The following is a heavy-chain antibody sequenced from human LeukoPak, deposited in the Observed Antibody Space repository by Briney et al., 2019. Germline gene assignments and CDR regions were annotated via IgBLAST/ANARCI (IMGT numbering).Heavy chain of an antibody. CDR1: GFTFSSYA. V-gene: IGHV3-23*01. CDR3: ASELVVGLDY. D-gene: IGHD2-21*01. J-gene: IGHJ4*02. CDR2: ISGSGGST. Sequence: GGSLRLSCAASGFTFSSYAMSWVRQAPGKGLVWVSAISGSGGSTYYADSVKGRFTISRDNAKNTLYLQMNSLRAEDTAVYYCASELVVGLDYWGQGTLVTVSS.